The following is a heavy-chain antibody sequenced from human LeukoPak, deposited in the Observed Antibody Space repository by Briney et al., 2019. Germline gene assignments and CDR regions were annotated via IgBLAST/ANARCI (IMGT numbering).Heavy chain of an antibody. CDR1: GYTFSNYW. V-gene: IGHV5-51*01. D-gene: IGHD3-3*01. CDR3: ARQVDTYYDFWSGYNLFDY. J-gene: IGHJ4*02. CDR2: ISPGDSDT. Sequence: GESLKISCKGSGYTFSNYWIGWVRQMPGKGLEWMGIISPGDSDTRYSPSFQGQVTISADKAIRTAYLQWSSLEASDTAMYYCARQVDTYYDFWSGYNLFDYWGQGTLVTVSS.